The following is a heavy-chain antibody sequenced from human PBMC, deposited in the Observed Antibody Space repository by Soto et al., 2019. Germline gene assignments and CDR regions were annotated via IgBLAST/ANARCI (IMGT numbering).Heavy chain of an antibody. D-gene: IGHD6-13*01. V-gene: IGHV4-61*01. CDR3: ARDPIVAAAGLGMDV. CDR2: IYYSGST. Sequence: SETLSLTCTVSGGSVSSGSYYWSWIRQPPGKGLEWIGYIYYSGSTNYNPSLKSRVTISVDTSKNQFSLKLSSVTAADTAVYYCARDPIVAAAGLGMDVWGQGTTVTVSS. J-gene: IGHJ6*02. CDR1: GGSVSSGSYY.